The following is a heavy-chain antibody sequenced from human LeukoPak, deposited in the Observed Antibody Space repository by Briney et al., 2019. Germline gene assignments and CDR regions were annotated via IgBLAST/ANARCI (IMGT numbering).Heavy chain of an antibody. CDR1: GFTFSSYG. J-gene: IGHJ4*02. CDR2: ISHSSSSM. D-gene: IGHD5-18*01. V-gene: IGHV3-48*01. Sequence: PGGSLRLSCAASGFTFSSYGMNWVRQAPGMGLEWVSYISHSSSSMYYADSVKGRFTISRDNAKNSLYLQMNSLRAEDTAVYYCARAYSHGYDYWGQGTLVTVSS. CDR3: ARAYSHGYDY.